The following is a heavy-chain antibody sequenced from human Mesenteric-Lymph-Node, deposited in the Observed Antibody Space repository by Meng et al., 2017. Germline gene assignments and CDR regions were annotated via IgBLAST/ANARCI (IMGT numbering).Heavy chain of an antibody. Sequence: GESLKISCAASGFTVSSNYMSWVRQAPGKGLEWVSVIYSDGSTHYADSVKGRFIISRDNSKNTLYLQMNSLRAEDTAVYYCAKGGARGVIQSLPIDYWGQGTLVTVSS. V-gene: IGHV3-53*01. D-gene: IGHD3-10*01. J-gene: IGHJ4*02. CDR3: AKGGARGVIQSLPIDY. CDR1: GFTVSSNY. CDR2: IYSDGST.